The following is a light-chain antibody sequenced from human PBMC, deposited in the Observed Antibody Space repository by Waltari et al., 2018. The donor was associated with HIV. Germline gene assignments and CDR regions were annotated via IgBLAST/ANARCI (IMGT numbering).Light chain of an antibody. CDR2: DVN. CDR1: SSDVGGYNY. V-gene: IGLV2-14*03. J-gene: IGLJ1*01. Sequence: QSALTQPASVSGSPGQSITISCTGTSSDVGGYNYVSWYQQHPGKAPKLMIYDVNNRPSGVSNRFSGSKSGNTASLTISGLQTEDETDYYCTSYTSSGTYVFGTGTQVTVL. CDR3: TSYTSSGTYV.